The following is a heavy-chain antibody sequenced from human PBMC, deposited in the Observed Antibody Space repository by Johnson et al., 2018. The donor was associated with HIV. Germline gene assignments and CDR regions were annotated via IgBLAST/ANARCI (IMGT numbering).Heavy chain of an antibody. CDR2: ISWNSGTI. CDR3: AKAPYGSGIRPGAFDI. D-gene: IGHD3-10*01. Sequence: VESGGGLVQPGRSLKLSCAASGFTFDDYAMHWVRQPPGKGLEWVSGISWNSGTIGYADSVKGRFTISRDNSKSTLYLQMNSLRAEDTAVYYCAKAPYGSGIRPGAFDIWGQGTMVTVSS. J-gene: IGHJ3*02. V-gene: IGHV3-9*01. CDR1: GFTFDDYA.